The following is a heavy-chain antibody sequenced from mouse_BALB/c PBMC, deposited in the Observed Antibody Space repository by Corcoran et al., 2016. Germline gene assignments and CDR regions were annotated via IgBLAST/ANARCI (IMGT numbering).Heavy chain of an antibody. CDR3: ARHLNYYGSSWFAY. D-gene: IGHD1-1*01. V-gene: IGHV1-85*01. CDR2: IFPGDGST. J-gene: IGHJ3*01. CDR1: GYTFTSYD. Sequence: QVQLQQSGAELVKPEASVKLSCKASGYTFTSYDINWVRQRPEQGLVWIGWIFPGDGSTKYNEKFKGKATLTTDKSSSTAYMQLSRLTSEDSAVYFCARHLNYYGSSWFAYWGQGTLVTVSA.